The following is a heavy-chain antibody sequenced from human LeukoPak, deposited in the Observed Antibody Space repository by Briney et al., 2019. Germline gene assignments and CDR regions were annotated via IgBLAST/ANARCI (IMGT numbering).Heavy chain of an antibody. CDR1: GGSISSYY. V-gene: IGHV4-59*01. CDR3: ARVGDYGLYFQH. Sequence: SETLSLTCTDSGGSISSYYWSWIRQPPGKGLEWIGYIYYSGSTNYNPSLKSRVTISVDTSKNQFSLKLSSVTAADTAVYYCARVGDYGLYFQHWGQGTLVTVSS. D-gene: IGHD4-17*01. CDR2: IYYSGST. J-gene: IGHJ1*01.